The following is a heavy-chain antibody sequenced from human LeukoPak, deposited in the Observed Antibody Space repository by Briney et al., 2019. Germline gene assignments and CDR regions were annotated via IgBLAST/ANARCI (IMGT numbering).Heavy chain of an antibody. D-gene: IGHD2-15*01. V-gene: IGHV4-59*01. CDR1: GASISTSY. Sequence: SETLSLTCTVSGASISTSYWYWIRQPPGKGLEWIGYIHYIGDINYNPSLKSRVTISAYTSKNQLSLKLSSVTAADTAVYYCARVGCSGGSCYPDYWGQGTLVTVSS. J-gene: IGHJ4*02. CDR3: ARVGCSGGSCYPDY. CDR2: IHYIGDI.